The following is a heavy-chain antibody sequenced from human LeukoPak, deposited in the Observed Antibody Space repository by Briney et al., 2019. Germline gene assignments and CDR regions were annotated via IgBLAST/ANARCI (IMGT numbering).Heavy chain of an antibody. CDR2: IIPIFGTA. CDR1: GGAFSSYA. CDR3: ARARSAWTTVNH. V-gene: IGHV1-69*13. J-gene: IGHJ5*02. Sequence: PVQGSCKASGGAFSSYAISWVRPAPGQGLEWMGGIIPIFGTANYAQKFQGRVTITADESTSTAYMELSSLRSEDTAVYYCARARSAWTTVNHWGQGTLVTVSS. D-gene: IGHD4-17*01.